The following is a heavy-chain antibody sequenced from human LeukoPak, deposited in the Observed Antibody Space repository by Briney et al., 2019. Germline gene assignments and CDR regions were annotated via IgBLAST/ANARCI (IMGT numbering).Heavy chain of an antibody. V-gene: IGHV3-74*01. CDR1: GFTFSSYW. Sequence: GGSLRLSCAASGFTFSSYWMHWVRQAPGKGLVWVSRINSDGSSTSYADSVKGRFTISRDNSKNTLYLQMNSLRAEDTAVYYCAGGYSYGSYYFDYWGQGTLVTASS. CDR3: AGGYSYGSYYFDY. CDR2: INSDGSST. D-gene: IGHD5-18*01. J-gene: IGHJ4*02.